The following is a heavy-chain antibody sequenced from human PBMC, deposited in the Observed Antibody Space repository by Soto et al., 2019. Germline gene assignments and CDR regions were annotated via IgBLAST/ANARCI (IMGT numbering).Heavy chain of an antibody. V-gene: IGHV4-38-2*02. D-gene: IGHD6-19*01. J-gene: IGHJ4*02. CDR3: ERVDRRGWTPNFFDS. Sequence: SETLSLTCTVSGGSISSGYYWGWLRQPPGKGLEWIGTIYHSGSTFYNPSLKSRVTISVDTSKNQFSMKLSSVTAADTALYYCERVDRRGWTPNFFDSSGQGALVTVYS. CDR2: IYHSGST. CDR1: GGSISSGYY.